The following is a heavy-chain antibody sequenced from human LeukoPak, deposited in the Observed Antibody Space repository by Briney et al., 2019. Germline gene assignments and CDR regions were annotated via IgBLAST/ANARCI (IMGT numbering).Heavy chain of an antibody. V-gene: IGHV4-34*01. CDR1: GGSFSGYY. CDR3: ARLVTSLGYNDMDV. Sequence: SETLSLTCAVYGGSFSGYYWSWIRQPPGKGLEWIGEINDSGSTNYNPSLKSRVTMSVDTSKNQFSLKLRSVAAADTAVYYCARLVTSLGYNDMDVWGQGTTVTVSS. J-gene: IGHJ6*02. D-gene: IGHD3-16*02. CDR2: INDSGST.